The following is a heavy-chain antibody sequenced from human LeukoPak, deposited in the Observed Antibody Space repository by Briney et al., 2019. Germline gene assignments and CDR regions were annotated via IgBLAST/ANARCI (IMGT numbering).Heavy chain of an antibody. Sequence: GGSLRLSCAASGFTFSSYSMNWVRQAPGKGLEWVSYISSSSSTIYYADSVKGRFTISRDNAKNSLYLQMNSLRAEDTAVYYCARDLSGPSVYWGQGTQVTVSS. D-gene: IGHD2-15*01. CDR1: GFTFSSYS. CDR3: ARDLSGPSVY. CDR2: ISSSSSTI. V-gene: IGHV3-48*04. J-gene: IGHJ4*02.